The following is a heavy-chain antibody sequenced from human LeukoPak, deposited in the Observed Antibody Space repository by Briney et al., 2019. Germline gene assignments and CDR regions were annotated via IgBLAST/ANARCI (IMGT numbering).Heavy chain of an antibody. Sequence: GASVKVSCKASGYTFTSYGISWVRQAPGQGLEWMGWISAYNGNTNYAQKLQGRVTMTTDTSTSTVYMELSSLRSEDTAVYYCARGSRDYYDSSGYWRGIFQHWGQGTLVTVSS. CDR3: ARGSRDYYDSSGYWRGIFQH. J-gene: IGHJ1*01. D-gene: IGHD3-22*01. V-gene: IGHV1-18*01. CDR1: GYTFTSYG. CDR2: ISAYNGNT.